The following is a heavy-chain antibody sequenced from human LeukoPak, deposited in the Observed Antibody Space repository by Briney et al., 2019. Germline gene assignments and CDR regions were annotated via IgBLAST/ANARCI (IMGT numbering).Heavy chain of an antibody. CDR3: ARDQVVAADYYYYGMDV. Sequence: GGSLRLSCAASGFTFSSYSMNWVRQAPGKGLEWVSCISSSSSYIYYAESVKGRFTIFRDNAKNSLYLQMNSLRAEDTAVYYCARDQVVAADYYYYGMDVWGQGTTVTVSS. J-gene: IGHJ6*02. V-gene: IGHV3-21*01. CDR2: ISSSSSYI. D-gene: IGHD2-15*01. CDR1: GFTFSSYS.